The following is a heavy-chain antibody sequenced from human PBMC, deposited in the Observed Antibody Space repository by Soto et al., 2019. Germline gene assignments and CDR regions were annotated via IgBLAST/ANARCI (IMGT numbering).Heavy chain of an antibody. CDR2: VYYSGST. D-gene: IGHD2-15*01. V-gene: IGHV4-39*01. CDR1: GGSISSSSYY. J-gene: IGHJ6*02. Sequence: SETLSLTCTVSGGSISSSSYYWGWIRQPPGKGLEWIGSVYYSGSTYYNPSLKSRVTISVDTSKNQFSLKLSSVTAADTAVYYCASSGYCSGGSCYSYYYYGMDVWGQGTTVTVSS. CDR3: ASSGYCSGGSCYSYYYYGMDV.